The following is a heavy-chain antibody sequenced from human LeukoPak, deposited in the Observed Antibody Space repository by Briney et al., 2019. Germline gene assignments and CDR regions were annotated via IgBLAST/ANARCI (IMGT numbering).Heavy chain of an antibody. CDR3: ARDSDTAMVESPYYGMDV. V-gene: IGHV4-39*02. CDR1: GGSISSSSYY. J-gene: IGHJ6*02. D-gene: IGHD5-18*01. Sequence: SETLSLTCTVSGGSISSSSYYRGWIRQPPGKGLEWIGSIYYSGSTYYNPSLKSRVTISVDTSKNQFSLKLSSVTAADTAVYYCARDSDTAMVESPYYGMDVWGQGTTVTVSS. CDR2: IYYSGST.